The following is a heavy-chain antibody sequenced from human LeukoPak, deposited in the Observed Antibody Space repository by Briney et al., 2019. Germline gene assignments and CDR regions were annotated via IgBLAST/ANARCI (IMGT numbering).Heavy chain of an antibody. CDR2: INAGNGNT. Sequence: ASVKVSCKASGYTFTSYAMHWVRQAPGQRLEWMGWINAGNGNTKYSQKFQGRVTITRDTSASTAYMELSSLRSEDTAVYYCARDEIAAAGTDYYYYGMDVWGQGTTVTVSS. CDR3: ARDEIAAAGTDYYYYGMDV. V-gene: IGHV1-3*01. J-gene: IGHJ6*02. CDR1: GYTFTSYA. D-gene: IGHD6-13*01.